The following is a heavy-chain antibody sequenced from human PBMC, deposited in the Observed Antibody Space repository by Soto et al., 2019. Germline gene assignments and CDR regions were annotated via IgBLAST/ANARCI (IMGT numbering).Heavy chain of an antibody. CDR2: VGGSGVT. D-gene: IGHD4-17*01. CDR3: AKWNGYGDV. CDR1: GFTFSDYA. J-gene: IGHJ4*02. Sequence: EVQLLESGGALVQPGGSLRLSCAASGFTFSDYAMSWVRQAPGKGLEWVSAVGGSGVTHYADSVKGRFTITGDDSKNTVYLQMHSLRVEDTAVYYCAKWNGYGDVWGQGTLVTVSS. V-gene: IGHV3-23*01.